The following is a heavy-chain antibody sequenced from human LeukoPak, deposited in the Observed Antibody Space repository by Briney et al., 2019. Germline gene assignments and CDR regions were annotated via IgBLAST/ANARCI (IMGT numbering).Heavy chain of an antibody. CDR2: ISGSGGST. D-gene: IGHD6-13*01. Sequence: GGSLRLSCAASGFTFSGYAMTWVRQAPGKGLEWVSSISGSGGSTYYADSVKGRFTISRDNSKNTLYLQMNSLRAEDTAVYYCAREHSSSWYELDYWGQGTLVTVSS. V-gene: IGHV3-23*01. J-gene: IGHJ4*02. CDR3: AREHSSSWYELDY. CDR1: GFTFSGYA.